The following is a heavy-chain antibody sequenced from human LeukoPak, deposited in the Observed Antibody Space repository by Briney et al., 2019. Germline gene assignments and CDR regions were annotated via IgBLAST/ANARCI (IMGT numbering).Heavy chain of an antibody. CDR1: GGSISSSSYY. D-gene: IGHD5-18*01. Sequence: PSETLSLTCTVSGGSISSSSYYWSWIRQPPGKGLEWIGYIYYSGSTNYNPSLKSRVTISVDTSKNQFSLKLSSVTAADTAVYYCARAQYSYGYLFDYWGQGTLVTVSS. CDR3: ARAQYSYGYLFDY. CDR2: IYYSGST. V-gene: IGHV4-61*01. J-gene: IGHJ4*02.